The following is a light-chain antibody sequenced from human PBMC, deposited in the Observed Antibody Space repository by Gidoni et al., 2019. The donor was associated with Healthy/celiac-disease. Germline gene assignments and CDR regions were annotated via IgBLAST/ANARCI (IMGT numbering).Light chain of an antibody. CDR2: EVS. J-gene: IGLJ2*01. V-gene: IGLV2-14*01. CDR1: SSDVGGYNY. Sequence: QSALTQPASVSGSPGQSITIPCTGTSSDVGGYNYFSWYQPHPGKAPKLMIYEVSHRPSGVSNRFSGSKSGNTASLTISELQAEDEADYYCSSYTSSSTVVFGGGTKLTVL. CDR3: SSYTSSSTVV.